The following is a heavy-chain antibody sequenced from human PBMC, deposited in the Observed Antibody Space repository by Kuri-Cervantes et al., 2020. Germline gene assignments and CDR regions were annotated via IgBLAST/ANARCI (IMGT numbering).Heavy chain of an antibody. CDR3: AREGDSSGYYYDP. CDR1: GFTFTNAW. CDR2: IKSKTDGGTT. J-gene: IGHJ5*02. V-gene: IGHV3-15*01. Sequence: GESLKISCAASGFTFTNAWMSWVRQAPGKGLEWVGHIKSKTDGGTTEYAAPVKGRFTISRDDSKNTLYLQMNSLKTEDTAVYYCAREGDSSGYYYDPWGQGTLVTVSS. D-gene: IGHD3-22*01.